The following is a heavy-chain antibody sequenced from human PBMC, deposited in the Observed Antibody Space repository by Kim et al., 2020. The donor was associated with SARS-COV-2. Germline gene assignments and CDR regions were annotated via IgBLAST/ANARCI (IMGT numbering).Heavy chain of an antibody. V-gene: IGHV4-59*13. Sequence: SETLSLTCTVSGGSISSYYWSWIRQPPGKGLEWIGYIYYSGSTNYNPSLKSRVTISVDTSKNQFSLKLSSVTAADTAVYYCAGEGAYYYGSGSYYSYYYYSMDVWGQGTTVTVSS. D-gene: IGHD3-10*01. J-gene: IGHJ6*02. CDR2: IYYSGST. CDR1: GGSISSYY. CDR3: AGEGAYYYGSGSYYSYYYYSMDV.